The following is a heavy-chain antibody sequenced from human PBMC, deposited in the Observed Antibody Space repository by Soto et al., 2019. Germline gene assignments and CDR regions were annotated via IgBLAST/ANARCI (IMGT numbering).Heavy chain of an antibody. CDR1: GFSLSNARMG. Sequence: SGPTLVNPTETLTLTCTVSGFSLSNARMGVSWIRQPPGKALEWLAHIFSNDEKSYSTSLKSRLTISKDTSKSQVVLTMTNMDPVDTATYYCARIPPYSSSWYYTYYYYGMDVWGQGTTVTV. V-gene: IGHV2-26*01. CDR2: IFSNDEK. J-gene: IGHJ6*02. D-gene: IGHD6-13*01. CDR3: ARIPPYSSSWYYTYYYYGMDV.